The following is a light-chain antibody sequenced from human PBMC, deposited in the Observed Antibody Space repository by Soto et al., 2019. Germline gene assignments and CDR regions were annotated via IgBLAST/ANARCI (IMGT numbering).Light chain of an antibody. CDR3: QQYITYPWT. Sequence: DIQMTQSPSTLSASVEDRVTITCRASESIDSWLAWYQQKPGKAPKLLIHKASTLESGVPSRFSGSESGTEFTLTISSLQPDDFATYYCQQYITYPWTFGQGTKVEI. V-gene: IGKV1-5*03. CDR2: KAS. J-gene: IGKJ1*01. CDR1: ESIDSW.